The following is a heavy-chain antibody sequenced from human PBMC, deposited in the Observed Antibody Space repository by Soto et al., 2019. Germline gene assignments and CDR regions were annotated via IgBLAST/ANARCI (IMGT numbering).Heavy chain of an antibody. V-gene: IGHV4-31*03. J-gene: IGHJ4*02. Sequence: SETLSLTCTVSGGSISSGGYYWSWIRQHPGKGLEWIGYIYYSGSTYYNPSLKSRVTISVDTSKNQFSLKLSSVTAADTAVYYCARVRFVPAAMYFDYWGQGTLVTVSS. CDR2: IYYSGST. CDR1: GGSISSGGYY. D-gene: IGHD2-2*01. CDR3: ARVRFVPAAMYFDY.